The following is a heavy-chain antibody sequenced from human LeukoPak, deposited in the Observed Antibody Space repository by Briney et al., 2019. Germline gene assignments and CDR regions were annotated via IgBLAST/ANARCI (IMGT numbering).Heavy chain of an antibody. Sequence: ASVKVSYKASGNSFTKFGINRVRQAPGQGLEWMGWISAYNGNTNYAQRFQGRVTMTTDTSTSTAYMELRSLRSDDTAVYYCAGEDQPRRLSTRFFDPWGQGTLVTVSS. CDR1: GNSFTKFG. J-gene: IGHJ5*02. CDR2: ISAYNGNT. CDR3: AGEDQPRRLSTRFFDP. D-gene: IGHD2-2*01. V-gene: IGHV1-18*01.